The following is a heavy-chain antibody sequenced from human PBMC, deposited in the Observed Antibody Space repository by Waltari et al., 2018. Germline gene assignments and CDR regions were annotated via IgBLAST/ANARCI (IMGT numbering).Heavy chain of an antibody. D-gene: IGHD6-13*01. V-gene: IGHV3-7*01. CDR1: GXTLSSFW. CDR2: IKQDXSEK. Sequence: EVQLVESXGGLVQPGGSLRLSCXASGXTLSSFWMNWVRQTPGKGRGGGAGIKQDXSEKDYADSVKGXFTXSRXXXKXSLYLQMXXXRAEXTAVYYCATXXWYCFDYXGQGTLVTVXS. CDR3: ATXXWYCFDY. J-gene: IGHJ4*02.